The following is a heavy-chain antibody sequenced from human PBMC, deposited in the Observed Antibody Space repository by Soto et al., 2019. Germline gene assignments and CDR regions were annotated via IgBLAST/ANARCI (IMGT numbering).Heavy chain of an antibody. CDR2: IKQDGSEK. Sequence: GGSLRLSCAASGFTFSSYWMSWVRQAPGKGLEWVANIKQDGSEKYYVDSVKGRFTISRDNAKNSLYLQMNSLRAEDTAVYYCARDGYYYGSGSYYSHWGQGTLVTVSS. J-gene: IGHJ4*02. V-gene: IGHV3-7*05. CDR3: ARDGYYYGSGSYYSH. CDR1: GFTFSSYW. D-gene: IGHD3-10*01.